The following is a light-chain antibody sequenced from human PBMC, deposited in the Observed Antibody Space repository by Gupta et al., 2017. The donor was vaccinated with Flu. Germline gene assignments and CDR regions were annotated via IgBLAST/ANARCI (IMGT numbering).Light chain of an antibody. J-gene: IGKJ2*01. CDR3: MQTLQTPPT. CDR1: QTLLHSNGYKY. V-gene: IGKV2-28*01. CDR2: LGS. Sequence: DIVMTQSPLSLPVTPGEPASISCRSSQTLLHSNGYKYLDWYLQKPGQSPQLLIYLGSNRASGVPDRFSGSGSGTDFTLKISRVEAEDVGVYYCMQTLQTPPTFGQGTNLEIK.